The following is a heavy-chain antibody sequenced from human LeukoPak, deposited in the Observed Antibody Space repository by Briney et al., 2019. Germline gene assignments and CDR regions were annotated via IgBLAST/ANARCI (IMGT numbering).Heavy chain of an antibody. CDR3: ARDLITYYYDSSGYYRYFDY. CDR1: GGSISSSSYY. J-gene: IGHJ4*02. V-gene: IGHV4-39*07. CDR2: IYYTGST. Sequence: PSETLSLICTVSGGSISSSSYYWGWIRQPPGKGLEWIGSIYYTGSTNYNPSLKSRVTISKDKSKNQFSLKLSSVTAADTAVYCCARDLITYYYDSSGYYRYFDYWGQGTLVTVSS. D-gene: IGHD3-22*01.